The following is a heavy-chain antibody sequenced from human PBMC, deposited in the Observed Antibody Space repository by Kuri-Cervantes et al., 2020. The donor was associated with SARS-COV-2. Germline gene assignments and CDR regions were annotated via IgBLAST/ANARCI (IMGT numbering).Heavy chain of an antibody. CDR3: AREVRGDHYFDY. CDR1: GGSISSSNW. V-gene: IGHV4-4*02. J-gene: IGHJ4*02. D-gene: IGHD3-10*01. CDR2: IYHSGST. Sequence: GSLRLSCAVSGGSISSSNWWSWVRQPPGKGLEWIGEIYHSGSTNYNPSLKSRVTISVDKSKNQFSLKLSSVTAADTAVYYCAREVRGDHYFDYWGQGTLVTVSS.